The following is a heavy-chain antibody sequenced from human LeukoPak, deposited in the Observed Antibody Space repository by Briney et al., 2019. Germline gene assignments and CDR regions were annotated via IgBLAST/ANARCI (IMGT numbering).Heavy chain of an antibody. Sequence: GGSLRLSCAASGFTLSTYSMTWVRQAAGRGLEWVSSVMSSSGYIYFRDSVEGRFTISKDNAKDSLYLEMNNLRVEDTAVYYCARASGAVSYCSGGNCDHDFGAFDIWGQGTMVTVSS. J-gene: IGHJ3*02. CDR3: ARASGAVSYCSGGNCDHDFGAFDI. D-gene: IGHD2-15*01. V-gene: IGHV3-21*01. CDR1: GFTLSTYS. CDR2: VMSSSGYI.